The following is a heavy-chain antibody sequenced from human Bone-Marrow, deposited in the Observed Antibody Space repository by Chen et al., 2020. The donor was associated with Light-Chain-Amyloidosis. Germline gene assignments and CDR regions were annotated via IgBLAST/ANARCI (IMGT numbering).Heavy chain of an antibody. CDR3: TRKGGYFDF. J-gene: IGHJ4*02. D-gene: IGHD3-10*01. V-gene: IGHV3-23*04. CDR1: GFNFSSFG. CDR2: VSGSTVST. Sequence: EVQLVESGGGLVQPGGSLRLSCATSGFNFSSFGMGWVRKAPGKGLEWVSTVSGSTVSTYYAVAVKGRFIISRDNSKSTLYLQMNSLRAGDTAVYFCTRKGGYFDFWGQGSLVTVSS.